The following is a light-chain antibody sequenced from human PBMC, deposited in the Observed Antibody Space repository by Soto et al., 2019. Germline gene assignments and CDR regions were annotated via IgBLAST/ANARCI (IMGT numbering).Light chain of an antibody. V-gene: IGKV3-20*01. CDR3: QHYGNSPPFT. Sequence: DIVLTQSPGTLSLSPGERATLSCRASQSVASTYLAWYQQKPGQAPRLLIYGASSRATGIPDRFSGSGSGTDFTLTISRLELEDFAVYYCQHYGNSPPFTFGPGTKVDIK. J-gene: IGKJ3*01. CDR2: GAS. CDR1: QSVASTY.